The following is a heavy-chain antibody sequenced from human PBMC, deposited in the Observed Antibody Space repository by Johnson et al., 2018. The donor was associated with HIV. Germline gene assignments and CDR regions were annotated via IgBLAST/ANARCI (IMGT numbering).Heavy chain of an antibody. CDR3: AKGDKMATITSRYDAFDL. Sequence: VQLVESGGGLTQPGGSLRLSCAASGFTFSSYAMSWVRQAPGKGLEWVSAISGSGGSTYYADSVKGRFNISSENSKSTLYLQVNSLGAEDTAVYYCAKGDKMATITSRYDAFDLWGQGTMVIVSS. V-gene: IGHV3-23*04. J-gene: IGHJ3*01. CDR1: GFTFSSYA. CDR2: ISGSGGST. D-gene: IGHD5-24*01.